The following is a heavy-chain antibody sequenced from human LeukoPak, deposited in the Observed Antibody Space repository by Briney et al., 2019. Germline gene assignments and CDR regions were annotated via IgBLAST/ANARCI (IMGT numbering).Heavy chain of an antibody. CDR1: GYAFTGHY. D-gene: IGHD3-22*01. J-gene: IGHJ5*02. Sequence: ASVKVSCKASGYAFTGHYMQWVRQAPGQGLEWMGWINPNSGGTNIAQKFRGRVTMTRDTSISTAYMELSSLRSDDTAVYYCAREKRITMIVTFDPWGQGTLVTVSS. CDR2: INPNSGGT. CDR3: AREKRITMIVTFDP. V-gene: IGHV1-2*02.